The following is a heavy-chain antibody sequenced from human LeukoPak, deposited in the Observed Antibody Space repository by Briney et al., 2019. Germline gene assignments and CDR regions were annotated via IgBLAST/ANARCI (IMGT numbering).Heavy chain of an antibody. V-gene: IGHV3-7*01. D-gene: IGHD5-18*01. CDR1: GFTFSSYW. Sequence: GGSLRLSCAASGFTFSSYWMSWVRQAPGKGLEWVANIKQDGSAKYSVDSVKGRFTISRDNAKNSLYLQMNSLRAEDTAVYYCAVNDGYALDYWGQGTLVTVSS. CDR2: IKQDGSAK. J-gene: IGHJ4*02. CDR3: AVNDGYALDY.